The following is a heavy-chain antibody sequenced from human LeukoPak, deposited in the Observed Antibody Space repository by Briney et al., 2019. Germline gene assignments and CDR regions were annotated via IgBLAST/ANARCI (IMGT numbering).Heavy chain of an antibody. Sequence: GGSLRLSCAASGFTFSSYWMHWVRQAPGKGLVWVSRINSDGSSTSYADSVKGRFTISRDNGKSSLYLQMNSLRAEDTAVYYCARGVYDSTGYYQYWGQGTLVTVSS. CDR1: GFTFSSYW. CDR2: INSDGSST. V-gene: IGHV3-74*01. J-gene: IGHJ4*02. CDR3: ARGVYDSTGYYQY. D-gene: IGHD3-22*01.